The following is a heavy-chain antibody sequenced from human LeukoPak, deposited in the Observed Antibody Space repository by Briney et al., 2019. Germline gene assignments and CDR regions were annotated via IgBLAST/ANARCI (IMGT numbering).Heavy chain of an antibody. CDR3: AGASYESSGVH. D-gene: IGHD3-22*01. CDR2: ILYSGSQ. V-gene: IGHV4-59*01. J-gene: IGHJ4*02. CDR1: GRPLSCYY. Sequence: SETLSLACSVSGRPLSCYYWSWIRQPPGKGLGWIGFILYSGSQTYNPSLKTRVTISVDQSQNQLSLKLRSVTAADPAVYYCAGASYESSGVHWGQGILVTVSS.